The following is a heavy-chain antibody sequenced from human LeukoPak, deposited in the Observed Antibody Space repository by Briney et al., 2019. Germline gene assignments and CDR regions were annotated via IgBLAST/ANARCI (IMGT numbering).Heavy chain of an antibody. J-gene: IGHJ4*03. D-gene: IGHD6-13*01. V-gene: IGHV1-69*13. CDR2: IIPIFGTA. Sequence: SVKVSCKASGGTFSSYAISWVRQAPGQGLEWMGGIIPIFGTANYAQKFQGRVTITADESTSTAYMELSSLRSEDTAVYYCARVEAAAGTRGYFDYWGQGTMVTVSS. CDR1: GGTFSSYA. CDR3: ARVEAAAGTRGYFDY.